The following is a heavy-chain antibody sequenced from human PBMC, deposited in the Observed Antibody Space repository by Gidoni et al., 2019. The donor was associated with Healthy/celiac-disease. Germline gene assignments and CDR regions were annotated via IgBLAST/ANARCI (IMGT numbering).Heavy chain of an antibody. CDR2: INAGNGNT. V-gene: IGHV1-3*01. CDR1: GYTLTSYA. CDR3: ARDRVVPAAMGFDY. D-gene: IGHD2-2*01. Sequence: QVQPVQSGAEVKKPGASGQDSCQASGYTLTSYAMHWVRQAPGQRLEWMGWINAGNGNTKYSQKFQGRVTITRDTSASTAYMELSSLRSEDTAVYYCARDRVVPAAMGFDYWGQGTLVTVSS. J-gene: IGHJ4*02.